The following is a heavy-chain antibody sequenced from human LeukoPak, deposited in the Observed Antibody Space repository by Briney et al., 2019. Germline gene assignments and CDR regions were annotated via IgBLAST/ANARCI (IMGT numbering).Heavy chain of an antibody. D-gene: IGHD3-10*01. Sequence: GGSLRLSCAASGFTFNNYVIHWVRPAPPKGLAWVAFKRYNGNNQYYADSVKGRFTISRDNSKNTLYLKMNSLKGDETAVYYCAKASAFYYIDVWGKGTTVIISS. CDR1: GFTFNNYV. CDR3: AKASAFYYIDV. J-gene: IGHJ6*03. CDR2: KRYNGNNQ. V-gene: IGHV3-30*02.